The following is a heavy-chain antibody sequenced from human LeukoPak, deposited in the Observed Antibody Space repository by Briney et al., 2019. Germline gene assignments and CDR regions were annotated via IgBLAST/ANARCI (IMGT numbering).Heavy chain of an antibody. V-gene: IGHV1-2*02. J-gene: IGHJ5*02. CDR1: GYTFTSYG. D-gene: IGHD5-18*01. Sequence: GASVKVSCKASGYTFTSYGISWVRQAPGQGLEWMGWINPNSGGTNYAQKFQGRVTMTRDTSISTAYMELSRLRSDDTAVYYCARGYSYGFDPWGQGTLVTVSS. CDR2: INPNSGGT. CDR3: ARGYSYGFDP.